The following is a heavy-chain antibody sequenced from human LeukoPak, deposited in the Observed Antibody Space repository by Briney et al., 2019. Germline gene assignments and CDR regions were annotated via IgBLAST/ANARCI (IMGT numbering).Heavy chain of an antibody. D-gene: IGHD2-2*01. CDR3: AGVDCSSTSCYSDRVFDYYGSGSYYYYYGMDV. CDR2: IIPIFGTA. CDR1: GGTFSSYA. Sequence: ASVKVSCKASGGTFSSYAISWVRQAPGQGLEWMGGIIPIFGTANYAQKFQGRVTITADESTSTAYMELSSLRSEDTAVYYCAGVDCSSTSCYSDRVFDYYGSGSYYYYYGMDVWGQGTTVTASS. V-gene: IGHV1-69*01. J-gene: IGHJ6*02.